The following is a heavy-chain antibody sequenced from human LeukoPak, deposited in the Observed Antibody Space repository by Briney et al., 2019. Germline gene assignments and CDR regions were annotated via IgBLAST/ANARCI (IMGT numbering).Heavy chain of an antibody. CDR3: TRVIVVPAAILWYFDY. D-gene: IGHD2-2*02. J-gene: IGHJ4*02. CDR2: IRSKAYGGTT. V-gene: IGHV3-49*04. Sequence: GGSLRLSCTASGFTFGDYAMSWVRQAPGKGLEWVGFIRSKAYGGTTEYAASVKGRFTISRDDSKSIAYLQMNSLKTENTAVYYCTRVIVVPAAILWYFDYWGQGTLVTVSS. CDR1: GFTFGDYA.